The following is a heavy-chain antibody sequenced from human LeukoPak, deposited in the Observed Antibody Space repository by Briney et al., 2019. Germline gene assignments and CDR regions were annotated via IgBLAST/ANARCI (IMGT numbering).Heavy chain of an antibody. J-gene: IGHJ3*02. D-gene: IGHD3-22*01. CDR2: VIPIFGTA. Sequence: SVKVSCKASGGTFSSYAISWVRQAPGQGLGWMGRVIPIFGTANYAQKFQGRVTITTDESTSTAYMELSSLRSEDTAVYYCASPTPRITMIVRVRDAFDIWGQGTMVTVSS. V-gene: IGHV1-69*05. CDR1: GGTFSSYA. CDR3: ASPTPRITMIVRVRDAFDI.